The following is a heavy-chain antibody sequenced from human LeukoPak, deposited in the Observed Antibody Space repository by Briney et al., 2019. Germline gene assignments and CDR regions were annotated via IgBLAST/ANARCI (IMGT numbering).Heavy chain of an antibody. CDR3: TRGGGLRLSAY. CDR1: GHTFTNHV. CDR2: FNTYNGNT. V-gene: IGHV1-18*01. D-gene: IGHD3-10*01. J-gene: IGHJ4*02. Sequence: GASVKVSCRASGHTFTNHVISWLRQAPGQGLEWMGRFNTYNGNTNYAQKLQGRVTMTTDTSTSTAYMELSSLRSDDTAIYYCTRGGGLRLSAYWGQGTLVTVSS.